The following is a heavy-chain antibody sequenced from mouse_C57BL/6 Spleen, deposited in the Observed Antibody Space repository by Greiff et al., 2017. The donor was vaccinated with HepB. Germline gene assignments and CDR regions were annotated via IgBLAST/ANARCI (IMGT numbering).Heavy chain of an antibody. J-gene: IGHJ2*01. Sequence: QVQLQQSGAELVRPGASVTLSCKASGYTFTDYEMHWVKQTPVHGLEWIGAIDPETGGTAYNQKFKGKAILTADKSSSTAYMELRSLTSEDSAVYYCTTTTGYYTFDYWGQGTTLTVSS. V-gene: IGHV1-15*01. CDR2: IDPETGGT. D-gene: IGHD2-3*01. CDR1: GYTFTDYE. CDR3: TTTTGYYTFDY.